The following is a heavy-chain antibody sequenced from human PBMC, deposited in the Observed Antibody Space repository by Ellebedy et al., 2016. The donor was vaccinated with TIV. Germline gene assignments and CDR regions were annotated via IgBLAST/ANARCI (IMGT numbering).Heavy chain of an antibody. J-gene: IGHJ4*02. D-gene: IGHD6-19*01. CDR2: ISGSGGST. CDR3: AKDQHPYSSGCYGY. V-gene: IGHV3-23*01. Sequence: GGSLRLSXAASGFTFSSYAMSWVRQAPGKGLEWVSAISGSGGSTYYADSVKGRFTISRDNSKNTLYLQMNSLRAEDTAVYYCAKDQHPYSSGCYGYWGQGTLVTVSS. CDR1: GFTFSSYA.